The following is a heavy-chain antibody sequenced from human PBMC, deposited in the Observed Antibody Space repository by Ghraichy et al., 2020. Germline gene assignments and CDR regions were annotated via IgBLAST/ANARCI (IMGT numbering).Heavy chain of an antibody. CDR2: IYYSGST. D-gene: IGHD2-2*02. J-gene: IGHJ6*02. CDR3: AGTGYCSSTSCYTWSSEVPYYYGMDV. V-gene: IGHV4-59*01. CDR1: GGSISSYY. Sequence: SETLSLTCTVSGGSISSYYWSWIRQPPGKGLEWIGYIYYSGSTNYNPSLKSRVTISVDTSKNQFSLKLSSVTAADTAVYYCAGTGYCSSTSCYTWSSEVPYYYGMDVWGQGTTVTVSS.